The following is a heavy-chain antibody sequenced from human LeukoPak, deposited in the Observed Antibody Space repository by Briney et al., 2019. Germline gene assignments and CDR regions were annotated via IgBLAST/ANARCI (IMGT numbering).Heavy chain of an antibody. D-gene: IGHD5-18*01. CDR3: ASRGRRGYSYGAYYYYGMDV. V-gene: IGHV4-61*01. Sequence: SETLSLTCTVSGGSVSSGTYYWSWIRQPPGKRLEWIGSISYSGSSDYNPSLESRVTISVDTAKNQFSLEVSSVTAADTAVYYCASRGRRGYSYGAYYYYGMDVWGKGTTVTVSS. J-gene: IGHJ6*04. CDR1: GGSVSSGTYY. CDR2: ISYSGSS.